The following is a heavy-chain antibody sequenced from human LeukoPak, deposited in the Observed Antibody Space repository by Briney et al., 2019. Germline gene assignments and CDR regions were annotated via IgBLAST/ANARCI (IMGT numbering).Heavy chain of an antibody. J-gene: IGHJ4*02. CDR3: ARGVIITGGGHYFDY. CDR1: GYTFTGYY. D-gene: IGHD3-10*01. V-gene: IGHV1-2*04. Sequence: ASVKVSCTASGYTFTGYYMHWVRQAPGQGLEWMGWINPNSGGTNYAQKFQGWVTMTRDTSISTAYMELSRLRSDDTAVYYCARGVIITGGGHYFDYWGQGTLVTVSS. CDR2: INPNSGGT.